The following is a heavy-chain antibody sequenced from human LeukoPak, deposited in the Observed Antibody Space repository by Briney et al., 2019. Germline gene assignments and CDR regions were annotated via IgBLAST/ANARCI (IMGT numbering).Heavy chain of an antibody. D-gene: IGHD3-10*01. CDR2: ISAYNGNT. V-gene: IGHV1-18*04. J-gene: IGHJ5*02. CDR3: ARDYYGSHPGFDP. Sequence: ASVKVSCKASGYTFTGYYMHRVRQAPGQGLEWMGWISAYNGNTNYAQKLQGRVTMTTDTSTSTAYMELRSLRSDDTAVYYCARDYYGSHPGFDPWGQGTLVTVSS. CDR1: GYTFTGYY.